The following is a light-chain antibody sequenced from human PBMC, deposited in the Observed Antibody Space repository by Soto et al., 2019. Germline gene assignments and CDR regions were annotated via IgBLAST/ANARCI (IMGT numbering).Light chain of an antibody. J-gene: IGLJ1*01. CDR1: SSDVGSYNL. CDR2: EVS. Sequence: QSVLTQPASVSGAAGQSITISCTGTSSDVGSYNLVPWYQQHPGKAPKLMIYEVSKRPSGVSNRFSGSKSGNTASLTISGLQAEDEADYYCCSYAGSSTSYVFGTGTKVTVL. V-gene: IGLV2-23*02. CDR3: CSYAGSSTSYV.